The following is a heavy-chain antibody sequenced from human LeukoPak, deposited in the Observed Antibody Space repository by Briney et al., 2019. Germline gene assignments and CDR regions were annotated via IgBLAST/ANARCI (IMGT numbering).Heavy chain of an antibody. Sequence: GGSLRLSCAASRFTVSSNYMSWVRQAPGKGLEWVSVIYSGGSTYYADSVKGRFTIPRDNSKNTLYLQMNSLRAEDTAVYYCARGGSTSVYYYYGMDVWGQGTTVTVSS. V-gene: IGHV3-66*01. CDR2: IYSGGST. CDR1: RFTVSSNY. J-gene: IGHJ6*02. D-gene: IGHD2-2*01. CDR3: ARGGSTSVYYYYGMDV.